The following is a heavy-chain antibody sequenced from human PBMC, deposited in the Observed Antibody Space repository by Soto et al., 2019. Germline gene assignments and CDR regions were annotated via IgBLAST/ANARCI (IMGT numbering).Heavy chain of an antibody. CDR3: ARDPGWLRFESSYYYGMDV. CDR1: GGTFSSYA. Sequence: SVKVSCKASGGTFSSYAISWVRQAPGQGLEWMGGIIPIFGTANSAQQFQGRVTITADESTSTAYMELSSLRSEDTAVYYCARDPGWLRFESSYYYGMDVWGQGTTVTVSS. V-gene: IGHV1-69*13. CDR2: IIPIFGTA. J-gene: IGHJ6*02. D-gene: IGHD5-12*01.